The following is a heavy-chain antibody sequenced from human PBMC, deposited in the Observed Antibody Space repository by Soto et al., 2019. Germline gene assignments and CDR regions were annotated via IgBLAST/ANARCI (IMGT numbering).Heavy chain of an antibody. J-gene: IGHJ5*02. D-gene: IGHD3-10*01. V-gene: IGHV4-31*11. CDR2: IFYTGAT. Sequence: SETLSLTCAVSGDSISSRSHYWNWIRRVPGKGLEFIGYIFYTGATYYNPSLRGRISMSVDTSKNQFSLTLRSVTAADTAIYYCAREGRHSGGMRESWFDPWGQGTQVTVPQ. CDR3: AREGRHSGGMRESWFDP. CDR1: GDSISSRSHY.